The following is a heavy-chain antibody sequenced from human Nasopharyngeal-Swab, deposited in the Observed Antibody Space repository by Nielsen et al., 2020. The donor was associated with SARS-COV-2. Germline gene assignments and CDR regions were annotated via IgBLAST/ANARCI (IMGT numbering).Heavy chain of an antibody. D-gene: IGHD6-13*01. CDR1: GGSISSYY. V-gene: IGHV4-59*13. J-gene: IGHJ6*02. CDR3: ARVVSSSRGDYYYGMDV. CDR2: IYYSGST. Sequence: SETLSLTCTVSGGSISSYYWSWIRQPPGKGLEWIGYIYYSGSTNYNPSLKSRVTISVDTSNNQFSLKLSSVTAADTAVYYCARVVSSSRGDYYYGMDVWGQGTTVTVSS.